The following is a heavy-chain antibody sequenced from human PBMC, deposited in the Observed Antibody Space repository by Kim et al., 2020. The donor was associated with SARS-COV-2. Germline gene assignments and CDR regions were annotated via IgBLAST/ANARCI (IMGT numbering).Heavy chain of an antibody. CDR3: AAPANYDILTGYTFDY. CDR2: IVVGSGNT. Sequence: SVKVSCKASGFTFTSSAVQWVRQARGQRLEWIGWIVVGSGNTNYAQKFQERVTITRDMSTSTAYMELSSLRSEDTAVYYCAAPANYDILTGYTFDYWGQGTLVTVSS. J-gene: IGHJ4*02. V-gene: IGHV1-58*01. D-gene: IGHD3-9*01. CDR1: GFTFTSSA.